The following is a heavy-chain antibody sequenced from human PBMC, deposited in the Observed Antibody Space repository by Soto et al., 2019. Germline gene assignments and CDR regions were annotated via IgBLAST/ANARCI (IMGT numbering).Heavy chain of an antibody. CDR1: GYSISSGYY. CDR3: AREGLYWFDP. CDR2: IYYSGST. V-gene: IGHV4-38-2*02. J-gene: IGHJ5*02. D-gene: IGHD2-15*01. Sequence: PSETLSLTCAVSGYSISSGYYWCWIRQPPGKGLEWIGYIYYSGSTYYNPSLKSRVTISVDTSKNQFSLKLSSVTAADTAVYYCAREGLYWFDPWGQGTLVTVSS.